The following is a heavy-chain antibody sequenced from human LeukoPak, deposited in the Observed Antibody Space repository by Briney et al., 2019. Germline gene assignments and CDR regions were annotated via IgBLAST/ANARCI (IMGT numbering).Heavy chain of an antibody. CDR1: GFTFSSYA. CDR3: ARGASNRFDY. D-gene: IGHD1-14*01. Sequence: GGSLRLSCAASGFTFSSYAMHWVRQAPGKGLEWVAVISYDGSNKYYADSVKGRFTISRDNAKNTLFLQMNSLRAEDMAVYYCARGASNRFDYWGQGTLVTVSS. V-gene: IGHV3-30*04. J-gene: IGHJ4*02. CDR2: ISYDGSNK.